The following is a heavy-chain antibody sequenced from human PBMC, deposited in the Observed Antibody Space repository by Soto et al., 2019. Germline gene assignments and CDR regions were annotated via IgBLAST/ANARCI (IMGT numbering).Heavy chain of an antibody. J-gene: IGHJ6*02. V-gene: IGHV4-30-4*01. CDR1: GGSISRGDYY. CDR2: IYYSGST. D-gene: IGHD3-10*01. Sequence: SETLSLTCTVSGGSISRGDYYWSWIRQPPGKGLEWIGYIYYSGSTYYNPSLKSRVTISVDTSKNQFSLKLSSVTAADTAVYYCASYGSGSYYNYYYGMDVWGQGTTVTVSS. CDR3: ASYGSGSYYNYYYGMDV.